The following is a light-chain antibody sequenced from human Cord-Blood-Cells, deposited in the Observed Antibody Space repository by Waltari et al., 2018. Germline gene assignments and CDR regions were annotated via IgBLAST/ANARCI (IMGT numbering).Light chain of an antibody. V-gene: IGLV2-8*01. CDR1: SSDVGGYNF. CDR3: CSYAGSNNWV. CDR2: EVI. Sequence: QSALTQPPSASGSPGQSITISCTGTSSDVGGYNFVSWYQQHPDKAPKLMVYEVIERPSGVSSRFSGSKSGNTASLTVSGLQAEDEADYYCCSYAGSNNWVFGGGTKVTVL. J-gene: IGLJ3*02.